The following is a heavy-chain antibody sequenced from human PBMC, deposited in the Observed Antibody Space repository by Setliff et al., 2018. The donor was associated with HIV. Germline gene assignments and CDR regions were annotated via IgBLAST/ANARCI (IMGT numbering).Heavy chain of an antibody. CDR1: GDTFSSYA. CDR3: ASGPFYGDYHPCLYYFDY. J-gene: IGHJ4*02. V-gene: IGHV1-69*13. CDR2: IIPIFGAT. Sequence: SVKVSCKASGDTFSSYAISWVRQAPGQGLEWMGGIIPIFGATNYAHKFQGRVTITADESTSTAYMELSSLRSEDTAVYYCASGPFYGDYHPCLYYFDYWGQGTLVTVSS. D-gene: IGHD4-17*01.